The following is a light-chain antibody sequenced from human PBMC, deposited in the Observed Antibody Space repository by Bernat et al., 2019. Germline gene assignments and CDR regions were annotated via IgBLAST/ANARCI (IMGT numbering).Light chain of an antibody. J-gene: IGKJ5*01. V-gene: IGKV1-33*01. Sequence: DIQMTQSPSSLSASVGDRVTITCQASQDIKYYLNWYQHKPGKAPKPLIFDASNLEAGVPSRFSGSGSGTDFTFTISSLQPEDIATYYCQQYDTLVTFGQGTRLEIK. CDR2: DAS. CDR3: QQYDTLVT. CDR1: QDIKYY.